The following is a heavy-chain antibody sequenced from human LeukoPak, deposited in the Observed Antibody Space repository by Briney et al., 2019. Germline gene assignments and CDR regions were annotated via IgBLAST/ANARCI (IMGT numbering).Heavy chain of an antibody. J-gene: IGHJ4*02. CDR3: ARGFVLGAAKDYFDY. CDR1: GFTFTNYA. Sequence: GGSLRLSCAASGFTFTNYALHWVRQAPGKGLEWVAVISYDGTNKYYADSVKGRFTISRDNSKNTLSLQMNSLRAEDTALYYCARGFVLGAAKDYFDYWGQGALVTVSS. V-gene: IGHV3-30-3*01. CDR2: ISYDGTNK. D-gene: IGHD2-21*02.